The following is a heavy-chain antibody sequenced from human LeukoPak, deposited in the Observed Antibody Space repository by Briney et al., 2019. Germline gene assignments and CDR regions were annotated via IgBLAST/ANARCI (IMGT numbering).Heavy chain of an antibody. CDR1: GFTFSRYW. CDR3: ARDPHV. Sequence: GGSLRLSCAASGFTFSRYWMGWVRQDPGKGLEWVANIKQDGSEKYYVDSVKGRFTISRDNAKNSVYLQMNSLRAEDTAVYYCARDPHVWGKGTTVTVSS. CDR2: IKQDGSEK. V-gene: IGHV3-7*01. J-gene: IGHJ6*04.